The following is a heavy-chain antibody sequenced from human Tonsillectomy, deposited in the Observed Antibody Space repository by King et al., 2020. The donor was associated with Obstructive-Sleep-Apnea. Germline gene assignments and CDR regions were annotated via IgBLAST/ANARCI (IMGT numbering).Heavy chain of an antibody. CDR1: GFTFSSYS. D-gene: IGHD3-3*01. CDR3: ARDSTYDFWSGYYVDY. J-gene: IGHJ4*02. Sequence: VQLVESGGGLVQTGGSLRLSCAASGFTFSSYSINWVRQAPGKGREWVSYISCSSGTRYYADSVKGLCSVSRDKAKNSLYLQMNTLSAEDTAVYYCARDSTYDFWSGYYVDYWGQGTLVTVSS. CDR2: ISCSSGTR. V-gene: IGHV3-48*01.